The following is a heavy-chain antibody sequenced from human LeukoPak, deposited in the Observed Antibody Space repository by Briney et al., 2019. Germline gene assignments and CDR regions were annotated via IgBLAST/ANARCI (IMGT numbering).Heavy chain of an antibody. CDR1: EITFSSNW. D-gene: IGHD4-17*01. CDR3: AREDDYGYFDY. J-gene: IGHJ4*02. V-gene: IGHV3-7*01. Sequence: PGGPLRLSCAASEITFSSNWMSWVRQAPGKGLEGLANIKQDGSEKYYVDSVMGRFTIPRDNDKNSLYLQMNSLRAEDTAVYYCAREDDYGYFDYWGQGTLVTVSS. CDR2: IKQDGSEK.